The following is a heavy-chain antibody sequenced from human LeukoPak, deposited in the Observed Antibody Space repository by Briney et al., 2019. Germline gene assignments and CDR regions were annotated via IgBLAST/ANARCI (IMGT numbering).Heavy chain of an antibody. CDR3: AGARYDFWSGYLTH. V-gene: IGHV1-69*05. Sequence: SVKVSXKASGGTFSSYAISWVRQAPGQGLEWMGRIIPIFGTANYAQKFQGRVTITTDESTSTAYMELSSLRSEDTAVYYCAGARYDFWSGYLTHWGQGTLVTVSS. CDR2: IIPIFGTA. J-gene: IGHJ4*02. CDR1: GGTFSSYA. D-gene: IGHD3-3*01.